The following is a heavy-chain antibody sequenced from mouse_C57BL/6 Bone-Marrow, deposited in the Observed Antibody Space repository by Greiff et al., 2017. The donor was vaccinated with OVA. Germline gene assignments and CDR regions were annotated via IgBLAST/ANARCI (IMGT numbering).Heavy chain of an antibody. J-gene: IGHJ3*01. CDR3: TRNFGFAY. CDR1: GYTFTNYE. CDR2: IDPETGGT. Sequence: VQLQQPGAELVRPGASVTLSCKASGYTFTNYEMHWVKQTPVHGLEWIGAIDPETGGTAYNQKFKGKAILTADKSSSTAYMDLRSLTSEDSAVYYCTRNFGFAYWGQGTLVTVSA. V-gene: IGHV1-15*01.